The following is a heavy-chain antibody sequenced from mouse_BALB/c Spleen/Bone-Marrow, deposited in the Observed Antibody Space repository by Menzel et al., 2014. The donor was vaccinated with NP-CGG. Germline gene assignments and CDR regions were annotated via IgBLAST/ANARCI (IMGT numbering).Heavy chain of an antibody. CDR1: GHTSTDYC. CDR3: ARGGANVDY. J-gene: IGHJ2*01. CDR2: IDISDSYT. V-gene: IGHV1-69*01. Sequence: QVQLQQSGAELVMPGASVKMSCKASGHTSTDYCMHWVKQRPGQGLEWIGAIDISDSYTTYNQKFKGKATLTVDESSSTAYMQLSRLTSEDSAVYYCARGGANVDYWGQGTTLTVSS.